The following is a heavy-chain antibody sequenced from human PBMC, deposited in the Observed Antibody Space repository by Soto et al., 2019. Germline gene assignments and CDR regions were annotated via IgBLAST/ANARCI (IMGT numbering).Heavy chain of an antibody. D-gene: IGHD3-22*01. CDR3: AKVRGRTYYYDTFDV. CDR2: ISWNSATI. Sequence: VQLVESGGGSVQPGRSLRLSCSASGFSFDEYALHWVRQTPGKGLEWVSGISWNSATIEFADSVKGRFNISRDNANNSLYLQMNSLTTEDTAVYFCAKVRGRTYYYDTFDVWGQGTMVTVS. V-gene: IGHV3-9*01. CDR1: GFSFDEYA. J-gene: IGHJ3*01.